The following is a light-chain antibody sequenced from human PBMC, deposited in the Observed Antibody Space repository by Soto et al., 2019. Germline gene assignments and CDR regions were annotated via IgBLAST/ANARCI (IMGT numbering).Light chain of an antibody. J-gene: IGKJ1*01. CDR2: DAS. V-gene: IGKV1-5*01. CDR3: QQYKVYSQT. Sequence: DIQMTQSPSTLSASVGDRVTITCRASQSITNWLAWYQQKPGKGPNLLIYDASTFESGVPSRFSGSGSRTEFTLTISSLQPDDFATYYRQQYKVYSQTFGQGTKVEIK. CDR1: QSITNW.